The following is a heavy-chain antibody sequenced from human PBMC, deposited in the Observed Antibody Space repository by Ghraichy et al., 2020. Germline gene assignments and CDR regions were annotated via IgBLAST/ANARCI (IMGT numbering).Heavy chain of an antibody. CDR1: GGSISYYY. V-gene: IGHV4-59*01. CDR3: ARSPPINWNDASRGFDM. D-gene: IGHD1-20*01. J-gene: IGHJ3*02. CDR2: MYDSGNT. Sequence: SETLSLTCTVSGGSISYYYWSWIRQPPGKGLEWIGYMYDSGNTNYNPSLKSRVTISRDTSNHQFSLKLSSVTAADTAVYYCARSPPINWNDASRGFDMWGQGTMVTVSS.